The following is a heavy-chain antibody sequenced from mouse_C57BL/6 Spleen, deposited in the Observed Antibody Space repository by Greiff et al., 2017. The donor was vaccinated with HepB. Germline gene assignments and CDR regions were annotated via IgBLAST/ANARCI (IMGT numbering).Heavy chain of an antibody. J-gene: IGHJ3*01. D-gene: IGHD2-1*01. Sequence: QVQLKQPGAELVMPGASVKLSCKASGYTFTSYWMHWVKQRPGQGLEWIGEIDPSDSYTNYNQKFKGKSTLTVDKSSSTAYMQLSSLTSADSAVYYCARLGIYYGNYTWFAYWGQGTLVTVSA. CDR1: GYTFTSYW. CDR2: IDPSDSYT. V-gene: IGHV1-69*01. CDR3: ARLGIYYGNYTWFAY.